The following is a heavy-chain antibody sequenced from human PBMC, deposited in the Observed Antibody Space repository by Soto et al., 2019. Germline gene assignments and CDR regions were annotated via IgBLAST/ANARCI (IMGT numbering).Heavy chain of an antibody. CDR1: GFTFSSYG. CDR3: ARDRVIVVVPAANDIAAAASYNWFDP. CDR2: IWYDGSNK. J-gene: IGHJ5*02. Sequence: GGSLRLSCAASGFTFSSYGMHWVRQAPGKGLEWVAVIWYDGSNKYYADSVKGRFTISRDNSKNTLYLQMNSLRAEDTAVYYCARDRVIVVVPAANDIAAAASYNWFDPWGQGTLVTVSS. D-gene: IGHD2-2*01. V-gene: IGHV3-33*01.